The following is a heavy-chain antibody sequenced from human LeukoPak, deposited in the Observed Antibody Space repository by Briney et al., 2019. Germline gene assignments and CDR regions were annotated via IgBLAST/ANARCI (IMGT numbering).Heavy chain of an antibody. Sequence: GGSLRLSCAASGFTFSSYAMSWVRQAPGRGLEWVSAISASGGSTYYADSVKGRFTISRDNSENTLYLQMNSLRAEDTAVYYCANENYYGSGSYPDYWGQGTLVTVSS. CDR2: ISASGGST. J-gene: IGHJ4*02. V-gene: IGHV3-23*01. D-gene: IGHD3-10*01. CDR1: GFTFSSYA. CDR3: ANENYYGSGSYPDY.